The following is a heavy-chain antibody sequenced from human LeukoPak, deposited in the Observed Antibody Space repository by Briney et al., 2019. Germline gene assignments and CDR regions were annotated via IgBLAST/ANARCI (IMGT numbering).Heavy chain of an antibody. CDR3: AKVREAWDY. D-gene: IGHD5-24*01. CDR1: GLSFSTSL. V-gene: IGHV3-23*01. Sequence: GGSLRLSCVAPGLSFSTSLMGWVRKAPGKGLEWVSAISGGGETTYYADSVKGRFTISRDNSESTLYLRMDSLGADDTAVYYCAKVREAWDYWGQGTQVTVSS. CDR2: ISGGGETT. J-gene: IGHJ4*02.